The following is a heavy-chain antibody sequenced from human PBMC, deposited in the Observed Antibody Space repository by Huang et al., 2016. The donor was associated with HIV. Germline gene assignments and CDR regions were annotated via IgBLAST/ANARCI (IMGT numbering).Heavy chain of an antibody. CDR1: RYTVTNYA. Sequence: QVQFVQSGAEVKKPGASVKVYCKASRYTVTNYAVHWVRQAPGQRLEWIGWINDANANTKYSEKFPGRVTFSSDAAAATAYMELSSLRHDDTAVYYCAGSRGILRGFDPWGQGTLVTVSS. V-gene: IGHV1-3*01. J-gene: IGHJ5*02. CDR3: AGSRGILRGFDP. CDR2: INDANANT. D-gene: IGHD2-15*01.